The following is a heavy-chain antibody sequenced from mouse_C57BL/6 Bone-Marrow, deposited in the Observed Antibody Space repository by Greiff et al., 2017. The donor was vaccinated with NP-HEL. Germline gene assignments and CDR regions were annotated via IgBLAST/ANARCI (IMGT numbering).Heavy chain of an antibody. CDR2: IDPSDSYT. J-gene: IGHJ4*01. CDR3: ARRYGNYAMDY. CDR1: GYTFTSYW. Sequence: QVQLQQSGAELVRPGTSVKLSCKASGYTFTSYWMHWVKQRPGQGLEWIGVIDPSDSYTNYNQKFKGKATLTVDTSSSTAYMQLSSLTSEDSAVYYCARRYGNYAMDYWGQGTSVTVSS. D-gene: IGHD2-1*01. V-gene: IGHV1-59*01.